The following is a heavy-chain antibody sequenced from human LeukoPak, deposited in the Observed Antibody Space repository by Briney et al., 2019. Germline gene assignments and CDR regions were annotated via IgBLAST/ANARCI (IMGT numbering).Heavy chain of an antibody. J-gene: IGHJ6*03. CDR1: GYTFTSYG. CDR3: ARSPIARVAATTPYYMDV. D-gene: IGHD6-19*01. CDR2: ISAYNGNT. Sequence: ASVKVSCKASGYTFTSYGISWVRQAPGQGLEWVGWISAYNGNTNYAQKLQGRVTLTTDTSTSTGYTELRSLRSDDTALYYCARSPIARVAATTPYYMDVWGKGTTVTISS. V-gene: IGHV1-18*01.